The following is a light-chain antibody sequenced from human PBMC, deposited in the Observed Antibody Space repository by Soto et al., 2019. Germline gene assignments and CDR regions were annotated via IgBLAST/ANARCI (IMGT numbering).Light chain of an antibody. CDR2: EGT. J-gene: IGLJ1*01. CDR1: SSDVGSYNL. Sequence: HSVLTQPASVSGSPGQSITISCTGSSSDVGSYNLVSWYLQVPGKAPRVLIYEGTKRPSGVSNRFSGSMSGNTASLTISGLQDEDEADYYCCSYAGSTTFVFGTGTKLTVL. V-gene: IGLV2-23*01. CDR3: CSYAGSTTFV.